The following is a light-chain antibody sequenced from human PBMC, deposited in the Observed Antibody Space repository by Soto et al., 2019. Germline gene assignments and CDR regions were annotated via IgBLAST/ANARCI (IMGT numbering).Light chain of an antibody. V-gene: IGLV2-18*02. CDR2: EVS. CDR3: SSYTSSSIYV. CDR1: SSDVGSYNR. J-gene: IGLJ1*01. Sequence: QSVLTQPPSVSGPPGQSVTISCTGTSSDVGSYNRVSWYQQPPGTAPKLMIYEVSNRPSGVPDRFSGSKSGNTASLTISGLQAEDEADYYCSSYTSSSIYVFGTGTKVTVL.